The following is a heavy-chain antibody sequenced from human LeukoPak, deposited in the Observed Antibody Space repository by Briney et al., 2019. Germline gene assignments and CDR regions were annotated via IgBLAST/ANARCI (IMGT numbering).Heavy chain of an antibody. CDR2: IKKDGSEK. J-gene: IGHJ4*02. V-gene: IGHV3-7*01. CDR1: GFTFSSYS. D-gene: IGHD5-18*01. Sequence: GGSLRLSCAASGFTFSSYSMNWVRQAPGKGLEWVANIKKDGSEKYYVDSVKGRFTISRDNAKTSLYLQMNSLRAEDTAVYYCARHLSGVTGYTYGRGIDYWGQGILVTVSS. CDR3: ARHLSGVTGYTYGRGIDY.